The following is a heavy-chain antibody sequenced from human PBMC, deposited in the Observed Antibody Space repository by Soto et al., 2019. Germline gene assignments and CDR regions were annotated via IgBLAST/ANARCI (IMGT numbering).Heavy chain of an antibody. CDR1: GFTVSSTY. J-gene: IGHJ4*02. Sequence: GGSLRLSCAASGFTVSSTYINWVRQAPGKGLEWVSVIYSGGNTYYADSVKGRFTFSRDNSKNTLYLQMNSLRAEDTATYYCSTNVDVWGQGTLVTVSS. CDR3: STNVDV. CDR2: IYSGGNT. V-gene: IGHV3-66*01. D-gene: IGHD2-21*01.